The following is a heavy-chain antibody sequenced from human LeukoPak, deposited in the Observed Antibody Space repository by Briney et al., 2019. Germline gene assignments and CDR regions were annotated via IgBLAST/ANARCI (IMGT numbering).Heavy chain of an antibody. CDR1: GGTFTSYA. Sequence: SVKVSCKASGGTFTSYAISWVRQAPAQGLEWMGRIIPILGIANDAQKFQGRVTITADKSTSTAYMELSSLRSEDTAVYYCARTYGDYEYYYYGMDVWGQGTTVTVSS. CDR2: IIPILGIA. D-gene: IGHD4-17*01. V-gene: IGHV1-69*04. J-gene: IGHJ6*02. CDR3: ARTYGDYEYYYYGMDV.